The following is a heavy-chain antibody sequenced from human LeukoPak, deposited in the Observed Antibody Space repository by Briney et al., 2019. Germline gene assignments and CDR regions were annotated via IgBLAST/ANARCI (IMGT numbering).Heavy chain of an antibody. V-gene: IGHV3-30*02. D-gene: IGHD2-2*01. CDR3: AGDYYSSGSCYAFDF. CDR1: EFTFSSYG. Sequence: PGGSLRLSCAASEFTFSSYGMHWVRQAPGKGLEWVAFIRYDGSNEYYADSVKGRFTISRDNSENTLYLQMESLSPEDRAGYFLAGDYYSSGSCYAFDFWGQGTLVTVSS. J-gene: IGHJ4*02. CDR2: IRYDGSNE.